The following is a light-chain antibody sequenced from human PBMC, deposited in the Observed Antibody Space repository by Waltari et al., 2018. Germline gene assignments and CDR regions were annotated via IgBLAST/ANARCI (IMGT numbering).Light chain of an antibody. CDR1: QSIDIW. V-gene: IGKV1-5*03. CDR3: QQYNIYWT. Sequence: DIQMTQSPSTLSASVGDRVTITCRASQSIDIWLAWYQQNPGKAPKLLIYKASTLERGVPSRFSGSGSGTEFTLTISSLQPDDFATYYCQQYNIYWTFGQGTKVEIK. CDR2: KAS. J-gene: IGKJ1*01.